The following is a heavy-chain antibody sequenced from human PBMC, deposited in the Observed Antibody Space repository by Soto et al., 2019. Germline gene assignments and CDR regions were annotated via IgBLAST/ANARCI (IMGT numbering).Heavy chain of an antibody. CDR1: GLTFSSYA. D-gene: IGHD6-6*01. CDR3: AKPKYSSSYQYYFGMDV. CDR2: ISGSGGST. V-gene: IGHV3-23*01. Sequence: GGSLRLSCAASGLTFSSYAMSWVRQAPGKGLEWVSAISGSGGSTFYADSVKGRFTISRDNSKNTLFLQMNSLRVEDTAVYYCAKPKYSSSYQYYFGMDVWGQGTTVTVSS. J-gene: IGHJ6*02.